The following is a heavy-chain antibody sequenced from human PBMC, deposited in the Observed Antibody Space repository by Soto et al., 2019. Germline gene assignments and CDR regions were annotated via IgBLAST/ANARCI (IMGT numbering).Heavy chain of an antibody. D-gene: IGHD2-15*01. CDR1: GFRLSCYA. J-gene: IGHJ4*02. Sequence: GGSLRLSCATSGFRLSCYAMHWVRQAPGKGLGWVALMSYDESKKYYADSVKGRFTISRDTSKNTLVLEMNNLRVEDTAVYYCAKDRRDGDFMHILVVDFWGQGALVTVSS. CDR3: AKDRRDGDFMHILVVDF. CDR2: MSYDESKK. V-gene: IGHV3-30*18.